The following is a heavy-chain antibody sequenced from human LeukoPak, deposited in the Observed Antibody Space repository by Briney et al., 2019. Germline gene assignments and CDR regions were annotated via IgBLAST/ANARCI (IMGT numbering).Heavy chain of an antibody. J-gene: IGHJ4*02. V-gene: IGHV1-2*02. Sequence: GASVKVPCKASGYTFTGYYMHWVRQAPGQGLEWMGWINPNSGGTNYAQKFQGRVTMTRDTSISTAYMELSRLRSDDTAVYHCARDMEGLVVVPAAIDYWGQGTLVTVSS. CDR3: ARDMEGLVVVPAAIDY. D-gene: IGHD2-2*01. CDR2: INPNSGGT. CDR1: GYTFTGYY.